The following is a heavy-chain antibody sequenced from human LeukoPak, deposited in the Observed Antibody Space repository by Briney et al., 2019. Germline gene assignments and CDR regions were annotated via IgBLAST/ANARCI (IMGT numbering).Heavy chain of an antibody. CDR1: GYSFTSYW. D-gene: IGHD2-15*01. J-gene: IGHJ6*03. V-gene: IGHV5-51*01. Sequence: GESLKISCKGSGYSFTSYWIGWVRQMPGEGLEWMGIIYPGDSDTRYSPSFQGQVTISADKSISTAYLQWSSLKASDTAMYYCARGLSGGSSYYYYYYMDVWGKGTTVTVSS. CDR3: ARGLSGGSSYYYYYYMDV. CDR2: IYPGDSDT.